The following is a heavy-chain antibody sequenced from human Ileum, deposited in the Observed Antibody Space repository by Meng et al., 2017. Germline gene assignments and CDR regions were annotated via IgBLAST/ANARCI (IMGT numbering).Heavy chain of an antibody. J-gene: IGHJ4*02. CDR2: MNPNSGNT. V-gene: IGHV1-8*01. Sequence: QVQLVQSGPEVKKPGASVTVSCKASGFSFSSCDINWVRQAPRQGLEWMGWMNPNSGNTGFAQKFQDRITMTRDTSINTAYMELSSLTSEDTAVYYCARRTQSTGTALGYWGQGTLVTVSS. D-gene: IGHD1-1*01. CDR3: ARRTQSTGTALGY. CDR1: GFSFSSCD.